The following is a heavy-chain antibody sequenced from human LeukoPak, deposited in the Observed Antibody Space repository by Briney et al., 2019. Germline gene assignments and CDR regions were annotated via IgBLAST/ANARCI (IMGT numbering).Heavy chain of an antibody. CDR2: IYSGGST. V-gene: IGHV3-66*01. D-gene: IGHD2-21*01. J-gene: IGHJ6*02. CDR3: ARENIVAAYYYGMDV. Sequence: GGSLRLSCAASGFTVSSNYMSWVRQAPGKGLEWVSVIYSGGSTYYADSVEGRFTISRDNSKNTLYLQMNSLRAEDTAVYYCARENIVAAYYYGMDVWGQGTTVTVSS. CDR1: GFTVSSNY.